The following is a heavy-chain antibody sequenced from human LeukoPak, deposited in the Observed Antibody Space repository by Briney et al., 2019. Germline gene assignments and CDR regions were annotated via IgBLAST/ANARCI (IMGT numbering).Heavy chain of an antibody. D-gene: IGHD2-2*03. CDR1: GFTFSSYS. CDR2: ISSSSGYI. Sequence: SGGSLRLSCAASGFTFSSYSMNWVRQAPGKGLEWVSSISSSSGYIYYADSVKGRFTISRDNAKNSLYLQMNSLRAEDTAVYYCARDGSSYYGMDVWGQGTTVTVSS. J-gene: IGHJ6*02. V-gene: IGHV3-21*01. CDR3: ARDGSSYYGMDV.